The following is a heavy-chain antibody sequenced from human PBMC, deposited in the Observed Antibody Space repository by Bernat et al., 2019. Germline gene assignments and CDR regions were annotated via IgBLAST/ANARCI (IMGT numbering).Heavy chain of an antibody. CDR3: ETGVGHWDSSAEYFLH. V-gene: IGHV3-33*01. CDR1: GFTFSNYG. J-gene: IGHJ1*01. CDR2: IWAGGSKT. D-gene: IGHD1-7*01. Sequence: QVQLVESGGDVVQPGRSLRLSCATSGFTFSNYGMHWVRQAPGKGLEWVAFIWAGGSKTYHADSVKGRFTISRDYSMNTLYLQMDSLRVEDTAIYYWETGVGHWDSSAEYFLHWGQGTLVTVFS.